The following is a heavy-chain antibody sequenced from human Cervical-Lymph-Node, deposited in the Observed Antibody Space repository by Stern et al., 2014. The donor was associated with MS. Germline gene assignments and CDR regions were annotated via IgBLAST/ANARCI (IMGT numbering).Heavy chain of an antibody. Sequence: QLQLQESGPGLVKPPQTLSLTCTVSGGPISSGGYYWSWIRQRPGKGLEWIWCLYSNGRPYHNPSLKSRVTILVDMSKNQFSLKLSSVTAADTAVYYCARGLGNYDFWSGSLFLYWGQGTLVTVSS. CDR2: LYSNGRP. V-gene: IGHV4-31*03. CDR3: ARGLGNYDFWSGSLFLY. CDR1: GGPISSGGYY. D-gene: IGHD3-3*01. J-gene: IGHJ4*02.